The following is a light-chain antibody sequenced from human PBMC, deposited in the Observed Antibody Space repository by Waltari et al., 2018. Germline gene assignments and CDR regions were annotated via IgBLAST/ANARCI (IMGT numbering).Light chain of an antibody. Sequence: QSALTQPASVSGSPGQSITISCTGTSNDVGNYNLVSWYQQYPGKVPQLIIYEVNKRPSGVSHRVSGSKSRNTASLTISGLQAEDEADYYCFSYTGDTTLYVFGTGTKVTVL. CDR2: EVN. CDR3: FSYTGDTTLYV. CDR1: SNDVGNYNL. J-gene: IGLJ1*01. V-gene: IGLV2-23*02.